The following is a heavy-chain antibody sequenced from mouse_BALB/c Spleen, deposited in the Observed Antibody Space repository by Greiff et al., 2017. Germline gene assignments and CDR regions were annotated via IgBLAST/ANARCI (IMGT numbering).Heavy chain of an antibody. CDR1: GYTFTSYV. Sequence: VHVKQSGPELVKPGASVKMSCKASGYTFTSYVMHWVQQKPGQGLEWIGYINTYNDGTKYNEKFKGKATLTSDKSSSTAYMELSSLTSEGSAVYYSERCDGKGGYWGQGTTLTVSS. J-gene: IGHJ2*01. D-gene: IGHD2-3*01. CDR3: ERCDGKGGY. CDR2: INTYNDGT. V-gene: IGHV1-14*01.